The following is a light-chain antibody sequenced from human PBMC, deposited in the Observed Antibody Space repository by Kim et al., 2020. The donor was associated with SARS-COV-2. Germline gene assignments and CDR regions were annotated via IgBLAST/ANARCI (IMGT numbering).Light chain of an antibody. Sequence: QPVLTQSPSASASLGASVKLTCTLSSGRSSYAIAWHQQQPEKGPRFLMKLNTDGSHIKGDGIPDRFSGSTSGTERYLAISSLQSEDEADYFCQTWDTGIRVFGGGTQLTDL. CDR1: SGRSSYA. V-gene: IGLV4-69*01. CDR3: QTWDTGIRV. J-gene: IGLJ2*01. CDR2: LNTDGSH.